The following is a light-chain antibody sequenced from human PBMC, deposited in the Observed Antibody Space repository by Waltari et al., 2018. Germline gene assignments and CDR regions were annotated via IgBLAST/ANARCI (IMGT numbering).Light chain of an antibody. CDR1: QSLTKRY. J-gene: IGKJ2*01. V-gene: IGKV3-20*01. Sequence: VFTQSPGTLSLSPGERATLSCRASQSLTKRYLAWYQQKPGPAPRLLIYGASSRAAGIPDRFSGSGSGTDFTLTISRLEPEDFAVYYCQQYGSSVMYTFGQGTKLEIK. CDR2: GAS. CDR3: QQYGSSVMYT.